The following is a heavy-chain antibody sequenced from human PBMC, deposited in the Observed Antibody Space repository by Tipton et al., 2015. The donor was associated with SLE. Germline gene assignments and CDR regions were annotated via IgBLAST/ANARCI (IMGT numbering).Heavy chain of an antibody. D-gene: IGHD3-22*01. CDR2: IIDSGST. J-gene: IGHJ4*02. CDR1: GGSFSGYY. CDR3: ARESPYYYDSSGYR. Sequence: TLSLTCAVYGGSFSGYYWSWIRQPPGKGLEWIGEIIDSGSTNYNPSLKSRVTISVETSENQVSLKLSSVTAADTAVYYCARESPYYYDSSGYRWGQGTLVTVSS. V-gene: IGHV4-34*12.